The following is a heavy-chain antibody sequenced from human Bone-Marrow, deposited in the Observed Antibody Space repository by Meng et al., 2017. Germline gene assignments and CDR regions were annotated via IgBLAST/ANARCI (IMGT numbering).Heavy chain of an antibody. D-gene: IGHD1-7*01. CDR1: GDSVSSNSAA. CDR2: TYYRSKWYN. CDR3: ARQLELRGHWFEP. Sequence: SQTPSLTFSISGDSVSSNSAAWNWIRQSPSRGLEWLGRTYYRSKWYNDYAVSVKSRITINPDTSKNQFSLQLNSVTPEDTAVYYCARQLELRGHWFEPWGQGTLVTVSS. J-gene: IGHJ5*02. V-gene: IGHV6-1*01.